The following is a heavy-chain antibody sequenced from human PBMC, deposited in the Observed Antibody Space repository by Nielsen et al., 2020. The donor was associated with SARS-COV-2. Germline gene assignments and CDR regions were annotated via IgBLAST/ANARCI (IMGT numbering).Heavy chain of an antibody. CDR2: VSHSGSI. V-gene: IGHV4-4*02. J-gene: IGHJ6*03. D-gene: IGHD2-2*01. CDR3: ARGDLVVVPSPILGLGPFFYYFYLDV. Sequence: SETLSLTCAVSGGSVSSNDWWTWVRQSPGTGLEWIGEVSHSGSINYNTSLKSRVTLSMDKSKRQFSLRLNSVSAADTAVYFCARGDLVVVPSPILGLGPFFYYFYLDVWGKGTTVIVSS. CDR1: GGSVSSNDW.